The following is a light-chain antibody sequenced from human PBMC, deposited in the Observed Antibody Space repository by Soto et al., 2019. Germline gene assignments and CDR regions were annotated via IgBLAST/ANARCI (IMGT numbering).Light chain of an antibody. J-gene: IGKJ4*01. CDR1: QSVSSH. Sequence: DIQMTQSPSSLSASVGDRVIITCRASQSVSSHLNWYQQKPGKAPKLLIYAASSLQSGVPSRFSGSGSGTDFILTINSLQPEDFATYYCQESYRTPLTCGGGTKMEIK. V-gene: IGKV1-39*01. CDR2: AAS. CDR3: QESYRTPLT.